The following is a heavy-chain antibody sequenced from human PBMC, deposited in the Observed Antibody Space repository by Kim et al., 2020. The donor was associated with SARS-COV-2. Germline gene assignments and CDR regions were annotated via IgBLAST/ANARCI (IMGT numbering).Heavy chain of an antibody. CDR2: T. Sequence: TDYADSVNGRLTISRDNTKNTVYLQMNKLRAEDTAVYYCARQTLRAFDYWGQGTLVTVSS. V-gene: IGHV3-74*01. CDR3: ARQTLRAFDY. J-gene: IGHJ4*02.